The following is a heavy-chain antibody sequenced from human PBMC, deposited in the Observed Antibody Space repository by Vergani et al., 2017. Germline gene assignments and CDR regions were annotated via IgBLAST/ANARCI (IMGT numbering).Heavy chain of an antibody. CDR3: ARGNYYGSGTYVDP. J-gene: IGHJ5*02. V-gene: IGHV3-66*02. CDR2: IYSGDEI. CDR1: GSTVSGNY. Sequence: ELQLVESGGGLVQPGGSLRLSCAASGSTVSGNYMTWVRQAPGKGLEWVSHIYSGDEIYYSDSVKGRVIISRVTSKNTLHLQIINLRVEDTAVYYCARGNYYGSGTYVDPWGQGTLVTVSS. D-gene: IGHD3-10*01.